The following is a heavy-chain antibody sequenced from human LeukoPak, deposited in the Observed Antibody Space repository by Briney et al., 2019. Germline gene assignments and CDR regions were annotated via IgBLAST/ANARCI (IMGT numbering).Heavy chain of an antibody. CDR2: ISYDGSNK. J-gene: IGHJ4*02. Sequence: GRSLRLSCAASGFTFSSYGMHWVRQAPGKGLEWVAVISYDGSNKYYADSVKGRFTISRDNSKNTLYLQMNSLRAEDTAVYYCARGRTTVVIDFDYWGQGTLVTVSS. V-gene: IGHV3-30-3*01. D-gene: IGHD4-23*01. CDR1: GFTFSSYG. CDR3: ARGRTTVVIDFDY.